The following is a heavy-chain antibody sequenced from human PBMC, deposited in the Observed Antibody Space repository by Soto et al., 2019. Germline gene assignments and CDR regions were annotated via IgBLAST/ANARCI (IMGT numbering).Heavy chain of an antibody. V-gene: IGHV3-30-3*01. CDR2: ISYDGSNK. J-gene: IGHJ6*02. CDR3: ARDAEVGDGYNPYYYYGMDV. D-gene: IGHD1-26*01. CDR1: GFTFSSYA. Sequence: GGSLRLSCAASGFTFSSYAMHWVRQAPGKGLEWVAVISYDGSNKYYADSVKGRFTISRDNSKNTLYLQMNSLRAEDTAVYYCARDAEVGDGYNPYYYYGMDVWGQGTTVTVSS.